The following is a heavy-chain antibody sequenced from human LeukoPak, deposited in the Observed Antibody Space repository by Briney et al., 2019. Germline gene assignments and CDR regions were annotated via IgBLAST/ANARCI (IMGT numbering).Heavy chain of an antibody. CDR1: GGSISSGGYY. Sequence: SETLSLTCTVSGGSISSGGYYWSWIRQPPGKGLEWIGYIYHSGSTYYNPSLKSRVTISVDTSKNQFSLKLSSVTAADTAVYYWARGGSVEMATDAFDIWGQGTMVTVSS. CDR3: ARGGSVEMATDAFDI. J-gene: IGHJ3*02. CDR2: IYHSGST. V-gene: IGHV4-30-2*01. D-gene: IGHD5-24*01.